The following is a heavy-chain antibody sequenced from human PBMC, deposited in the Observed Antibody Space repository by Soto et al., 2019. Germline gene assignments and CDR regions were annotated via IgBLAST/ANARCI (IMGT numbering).Heavy chain of an antibody. V-gene: IGHV3-30-3*01. D-gene: IGHD6-25*01. CDR2: ISYDGSNK. CDR3: ARGETQQQRDY. CDR1: GFTFSSYA. J-gene: IGHJ4*02. Sequence: GGSLRLSCAASGFTFSSYAMHWVRQAPGKGLEWVAVISYDGSNKYYADSVKGRFTISRDNSKNTLYLQMNSLRAEDTAVYYCARGETQQQRDYWGQGTLVTVSS.